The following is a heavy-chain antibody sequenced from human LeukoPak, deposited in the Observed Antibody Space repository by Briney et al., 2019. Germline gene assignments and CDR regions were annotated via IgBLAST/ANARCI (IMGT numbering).Heavy chain of an antibody. CDR1: GFTFTSNA. D-gene: IGHD3-22*01. V-gene: IGHV3-23*01. CDR3: AKDGIGRSGYYSYFDY. J-gene: IGHJ4*02. Sequence: GGSLRLSCAASGFTFTSNAMSWVRQAPGKGLEWCSTISGSDGSPYYAESVKGRFTISRANSKNTQYFQMNSLRAEDTAVYYCAKDGIGRSGYYSYFDYWGQGTLVTVSS. CDR2: ISGSDGSP.